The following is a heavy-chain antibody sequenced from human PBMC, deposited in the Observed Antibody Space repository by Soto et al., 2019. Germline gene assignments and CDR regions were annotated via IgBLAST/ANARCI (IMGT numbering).Heavy chain of an antibody. CDR3: ARKGEGIVPAVISYYYYGMDV. CDR1: GYTFTSYY. D-gene: IGHD2-2*02. V-gene: IGHV1-46*01. Sequence: ASVKVSCKASGYTFTSYYMHWVRLAPGQGLEWMGIINPSGGSTSYAQKFQGRVTMTRDTSTSTVYMELSSLRSEDTAVYYCARKGEGIVPAVISYYYYGMDVWGQGTTVTVSS. J-gene: IGHJ6*02. CDR2: INPSGGST.